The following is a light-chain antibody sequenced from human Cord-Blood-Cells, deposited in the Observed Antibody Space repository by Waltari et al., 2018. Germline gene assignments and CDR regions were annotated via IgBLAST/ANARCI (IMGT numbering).Light chain of an antibody. V-gene: IGLV1-47*01. Sequence: QSVLTQPPSASGTPGQRVTISCSGSSPNIGSHYVYWYQQPPGTAPKLLIYRNNQRPSGVPDRFSGSKSGTSASLAISGLRSEDEADYYCAAWDDSLSGWVFGGGTKLTVL. CDR2: RNN. CDR1: SPNIGSHY. J-gene: IGLJ3*02. CDR3: AAWDDSLSGWV.